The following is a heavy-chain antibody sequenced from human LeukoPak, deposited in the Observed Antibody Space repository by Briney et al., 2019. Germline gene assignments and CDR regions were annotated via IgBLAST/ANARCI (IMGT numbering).Heavy chain of an antibody. CDR2: MSAYNGNT. CDR3: ASNYGSGIHPDNWFDP. V-gene: IGHV1-18*01. J-gene: IGHJ5*02. CDR1: GYTFTSYG. Sequence: ASVKVSCKASGYTFTSYGISWVRQAPGQGREWMGWMSAYNGNTNYAQKLQGRVTMTTDTSTSTAYMELRSLRSDDTAVYYCASNYGSGIHPDNWFDPWGQGTLVTVSS. D-gene: IGHD3-10*01.